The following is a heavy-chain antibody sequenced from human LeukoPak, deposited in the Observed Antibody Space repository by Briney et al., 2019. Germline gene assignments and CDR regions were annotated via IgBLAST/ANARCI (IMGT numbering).Heavy chain of an antibody. V-gene: IGHV4-39*01. CDR3: ARLRPYDSSLFDP. CDR1: GGSISSSSYY. Sequence: PSETLSLTCTVSGGSISSSSYYWGWIRQPPGKGLEWIGSIYYSGSTYYNPSLKSRVTISVDTSKNQFSLKPSSVTAADTAVYYCARLRPYDSSLFDPWGQGTLVTVSS. CDR2: IYYSGST. J-gene: IGHJ5*02. D-gene: IGHD3-22*01.